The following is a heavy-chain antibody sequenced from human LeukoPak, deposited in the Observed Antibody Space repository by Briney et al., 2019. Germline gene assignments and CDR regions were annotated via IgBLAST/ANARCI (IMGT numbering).Heavy chain of an antibody. D-gene: IGHD4-11*01. CDR1: GGSISSSSYY. V-gene: IGHV4-39*07. Sequence: PSETLSLTCTVSGGSISSSSYYWGWIRQPPGKGLEWIGSIYYSGSTYYNPSLKSRVTISVDTSKNQFSLKLSSVTAADTAVYYCARDTVPQGGYYYYYYMDVWGRGTTVTVSS. CDR3: ARDTVPQGGYYYYYYMDV. CDR2: IYYSGST. J-gene: IGHJ6*03.